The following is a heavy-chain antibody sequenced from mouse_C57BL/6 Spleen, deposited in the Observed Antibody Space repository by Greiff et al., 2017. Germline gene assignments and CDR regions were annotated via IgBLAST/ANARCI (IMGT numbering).Heavy chain of an antibody. CDR2: IYPGDGDT. V-gene: IGHV1-82*01. CDR1: GYAFSSSW. CDR3: AKSGLRGAMDY. D-gene: IGHD3-1*01. J-gene: IGHJ4*01. Sequence: QVQLQQSGPELVKPGASVKISCKASGYAFSSSWMNWVKQRPGKGLEWIGRIYPGDGDTNYNGKFKGKATLTADKSSSTAYMQLSSLTSEDSAVCFCAKSGLRGAMDYWGQGTSVTVSS.